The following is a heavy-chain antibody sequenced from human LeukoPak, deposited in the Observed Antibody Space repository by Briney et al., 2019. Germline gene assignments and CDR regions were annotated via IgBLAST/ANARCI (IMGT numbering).Heavy chain of an antibody. D-gene: IGHD4-17*01. V-gene: IGHV3-7*03. CDR2: IKQDGSEK. CDR3: AKDMSPDYGDYSAFDY. Sequence: PGGSLRLSCAASGFTFSSYWMSWVRQAPGKGLEWVANIKQDGSEKYYVDSVKGRFTISRDNAKNSLYLQMNSLRAEDTALYYCAKDMSPDYGDYSAFDYWGQGTLVIVSS. CDR1: GFTFSSYW. J-gene: IGHJ4*02.